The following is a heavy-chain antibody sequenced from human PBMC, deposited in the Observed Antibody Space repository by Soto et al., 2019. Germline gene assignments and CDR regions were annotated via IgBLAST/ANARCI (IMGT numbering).Heavy chain of an antibody. Sequence: LSLTCTVSRESIGNGNTYWSWIRQAPGKGLEWIGYIFSSGTNYYNPSLKSRLTMSLDTSQNQFSLKLNSVTAAETAVYFCARVPSPFDFYYAMDVWGQGTTVTVSS. CDR3: ARVPSPFDFYYAMDV. J-gene: IGHJ6*02. V-gene: IGHV4-30-4*02. CDR2: IFSSGTN. CDR1: RESIGNGNTY. D-gene: IGHD3-16*01.